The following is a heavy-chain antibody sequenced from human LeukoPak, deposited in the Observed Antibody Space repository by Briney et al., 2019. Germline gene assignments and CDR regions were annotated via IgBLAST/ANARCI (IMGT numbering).Heavy chain of an antibody. J-gene: IGHJ4*02. CDR1: GFSFSSYS. CDR3: AKDRRSNGD. D-gene: IGHD4-17*01. CDR2: ISRDSRTI. Sequence: TGGSLRLSCAASGFSFSSYSMNWVRQAPGKGLEWVSIISRDSRTIVDADSVKGRFTISRDNSKNTLYLQMNSLRAEDTAVYYCAKDRRSNGDWGQGTLVTVSS. V-gene: IGHV3-23*01.